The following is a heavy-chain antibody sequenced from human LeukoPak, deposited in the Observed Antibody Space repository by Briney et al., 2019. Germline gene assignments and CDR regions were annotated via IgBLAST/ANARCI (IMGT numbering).Heavy chain of an antibody. J-gene: IGHJ4*02. Sequence: ASVKVSCRPFGYTFTGYYIHWVLQAPGLGLGWMGWINPNTGATMYGQKFQGRVTLTRDTSIDTAYMELTNLRSDDTALYYCARDRVGSGWPRPYYFEFWGQGSLVTVSS. CDR3: ARDRVGSGWPRPYYFEF. CDR2: INPNTGAT. V-gene: IGHV1-2*02. CDR1: GYTFTGYY. D-gene: IGHD6-19*01.